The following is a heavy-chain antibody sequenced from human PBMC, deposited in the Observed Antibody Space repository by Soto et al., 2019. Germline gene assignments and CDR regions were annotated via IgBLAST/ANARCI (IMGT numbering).Heavy chain of an antibody. D-gene: IGHD3-3*01. V-gene: IGHV4-39*01. CDR2: IYYSGST. Sequence: SETLSLTCTVSGGSISSSSYYWGWIRQPPGNGLEWIGSIYYSGSTYYNPSLKSRVTISVDTSKNQFSLKLSSVTAADTAVYYCASRYYDFWSGYYFKSYYGMDVWGQGTTVT. CDR1: GGSISSSSYY. J-gene: IGHJ6*02. CDR3: ASRYYDFWSGYYFKSYYGMDV.